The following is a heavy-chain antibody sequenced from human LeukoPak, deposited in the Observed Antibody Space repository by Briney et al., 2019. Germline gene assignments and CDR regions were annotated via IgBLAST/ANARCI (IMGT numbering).Heavy chain of an antibody. CDR3: TRRGADGWGFFDY. CDR1: GFTFSSYA. V-gene: IGHV3-23*01. J-gene: IGHJ4*02. D-gene: IGHD5-24*01. Sequence: PGGSLRLSCAASGFTFSSYAMSWVRQAPGKGLEWVSSISGSGGSTYCADSVKGRFTISRDNSRNTLYLEMSSLRVEDTAVYYCTRRGADGWGFFDYWGQGILVTVSS. CDR2: ISGSGGST.